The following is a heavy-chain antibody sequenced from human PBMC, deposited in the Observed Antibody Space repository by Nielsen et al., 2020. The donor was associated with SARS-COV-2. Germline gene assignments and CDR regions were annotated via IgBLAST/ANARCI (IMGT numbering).Heavy chain of an antibody. D-gene: IGHD3-9*01. CDR1: GGTFSSYA. Sequence: SVKVSCKASGGTFSSYAISWVRQAPGQGLEWMGRIIPILGIANYAQKFQGRVTITADKSTSTAYMELSSLRSEDTAVYYCASPVGFGDFDIAQMDVWGQGTTVTVSS. CDR3: ASPVGFGDFDIAQMDV. V-gene: IGHV1-69*04. CDR2: IIPILGIA. J-gene: IGHJ6*02.